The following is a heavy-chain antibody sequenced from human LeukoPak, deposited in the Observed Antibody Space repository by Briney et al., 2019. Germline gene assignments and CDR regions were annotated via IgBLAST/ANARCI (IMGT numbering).Heavy chain of an antibody. J-gene: IGHJ3*02. CDR2: ISWNSGSI. CDR1: GFTFDDYA. CDR3: AKDTIPPIYGSGFFYAFDI. Sequence: PGRSLRLSCAASGFTFDDYAMHWVRQAPGKGLEWVSGISWNSGSIGYADSVKGRFTISRDNAKNSLYLQMNSLRAEDTALYYCAKDTIPPIYGSGFFYAFDIWGQGTMVTVSS. D-gene: IGHD3-10*01. V-gene: IGHV3-9*01.